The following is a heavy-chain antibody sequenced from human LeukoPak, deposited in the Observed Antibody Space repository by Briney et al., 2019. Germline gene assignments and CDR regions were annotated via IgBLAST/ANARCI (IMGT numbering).Heavy chain of an antibody. V-gene: IGHV3-7*01. CDR2: IKQDESEK. CDR3: ARGGGRFGESGRTRFDY. Sequence: GGSLRLSCVASGFTFSSYWMSWVRQAPGKGLEWVANIKQDESEKYYVDSVKGRFTISRDNAKNSLYLQMNSLRAEDTAVYYCARGGGRFGESGRTRFDYWGQGTLVTVSS. J-gene: IGHJ4*02. CDR1: GFTFSSYW. D-gene: IGHD3-10*01.